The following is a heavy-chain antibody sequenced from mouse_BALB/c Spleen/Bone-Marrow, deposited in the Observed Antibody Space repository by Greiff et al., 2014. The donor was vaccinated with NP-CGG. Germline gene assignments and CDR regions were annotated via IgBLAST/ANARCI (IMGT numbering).Heavy chain of an antibody. CDR2: ISSGSSTI. J-gene: IGHJ2*01. Sequence: EVQLVESGGGLVQPGGSRKLSCAASGFTLSSFGMHWVRQTPEKGLEWVAYISSGSSTIYYADTVKGRFTISRDNPKNTLFLQVTSLRSEDTAMYYCTRGGNWDDFDYWGQGTTLTVSS. D-gene: IGHD4-1*01. CDR3: TRGGNWDDFDY. V-gene: IGHV5-17*02. CDR1: GFTLSSFG.